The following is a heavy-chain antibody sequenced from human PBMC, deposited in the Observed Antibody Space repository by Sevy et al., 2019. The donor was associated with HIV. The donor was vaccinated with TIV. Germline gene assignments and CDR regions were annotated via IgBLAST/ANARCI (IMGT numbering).Heavy chain of an antibody. J-gene: IGHJ4*02. CDR2: VSHSGNT. Sequence: SETLSLTCTVSGDSINTYYWSWIQQPPGKGLEWIGYVSHSGNTNYNPSLKSRVSMSLDTSRNQFSLKVKSVTAADTAVYYCVRLRWDLVVVPGATPGCYFDYWGQGTLVTVSS. V-gene: IGHV4-59*08. D-gene: IGHD2-2*01. CDR3: VRLRWDLVVVPGATPGCYFDY. CDR1: GDSINTYY.